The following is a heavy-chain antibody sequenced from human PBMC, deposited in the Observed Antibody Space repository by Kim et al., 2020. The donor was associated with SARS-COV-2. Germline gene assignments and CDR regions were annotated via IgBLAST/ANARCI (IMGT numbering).Heavy chain of an antibody. J-gene: IGHJ6*01. Sequence: GGSLRLSCVASGFRFSSHAMTWVRQAPGKGLERVSIISGGGDTIYYADSVKGRFTVYRDNSKNTLYLQMNSLRAEDTALYFCAKDQSGNYYYYSGMDVWG. D-gene: IGHD1-26*01. CDR3: AKDQSGNYYYYSGMDV. CDR2: ISGGGDTI. V-gene: IGHV3-23*01. CDR1: GFRFSSHA.